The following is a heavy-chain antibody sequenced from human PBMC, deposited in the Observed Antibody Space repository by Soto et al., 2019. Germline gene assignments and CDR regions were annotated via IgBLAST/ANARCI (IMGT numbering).Heavy chain of an antibody. CDR1: GGTFSSYA. Sequence: SVKVSCKASGGTFSSYAISWVRQAPGQGLEWMGGIIPIFGTANYAQKFQGRVTITADESTSTAYMELSSLRSEDTAVYYCAIKYYDSSGYYPYYFDYWGQGTLVNVSS. CDR2: IIPIFGTA. V-gene: IGHV1-69*13. D-gene: IGHD3-22*01. CDR3: AIKYYDSSGYYPYYFDY. J-gene: IGHJ4*02.